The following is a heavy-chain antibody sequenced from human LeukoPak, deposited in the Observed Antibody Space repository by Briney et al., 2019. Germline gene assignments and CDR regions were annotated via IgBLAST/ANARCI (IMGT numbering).Heavy chain of an antibody. Sequence: GASVKVSCKASGYTFTSYGISWVRQAPGQGLEWMGWISAYNGNTNYAQKLQGRVTMTTDTSTSTAYMELRSLRSDDTAVYYCARGSYSSSWYWDWFDPWGQGTLVTVSS. J-gene: IGHJ5*02. CDR1: GYTFTSYG. D-gene: IGHD6-13*01. V-gene: IGHV1-18*01. CDR2: ISAYNGNT. CDR3: ARGSYSSSWYWDWFDP.